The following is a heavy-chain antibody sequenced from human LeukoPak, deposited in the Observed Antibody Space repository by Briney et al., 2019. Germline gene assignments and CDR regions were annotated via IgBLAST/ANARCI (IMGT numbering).Heavy chain of an antibody. J-gene: IGHJ4*02. D-gene: IGHD3-3*01. CDR1: GYTFNSYG. CDR2: ISAYNGNT. Sequence: ASVKVSCKASGYTFNSYGISWVRQAPGQGLEWMGWISAYNGNTNYAQKVQGRVTMTTDTSTSTAYMELRSLRSDDTAVYYCARDPRYDFWSGAKLDYWGQGTLVTVSS. V-gene: IGHV1-18*01. CDR3: ARDPRYDFWSGAKLDY.